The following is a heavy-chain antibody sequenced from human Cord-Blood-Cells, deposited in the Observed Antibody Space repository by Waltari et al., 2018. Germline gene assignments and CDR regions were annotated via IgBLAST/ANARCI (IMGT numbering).Heavy chain of an antibody. D-gene: IGHD5-18*01. Sequence: QLQLQESGPGLVKPSETLSLTCPVSGGSISSSSYYRGWIRQPPGKGLEWIGSIYYSGSTYYNPSLKSRVTISVDTSKNQFSLKLSSVTAADTAVYYCARHRAGLWPTWGQGTLVTVSS. CDR3: ARHRAGLWPT. J-gene: IGHJ4*02. CDR1: GGSISSSSYY. CDR2: IYYSGST. V-gene: IGHV4-39*01.